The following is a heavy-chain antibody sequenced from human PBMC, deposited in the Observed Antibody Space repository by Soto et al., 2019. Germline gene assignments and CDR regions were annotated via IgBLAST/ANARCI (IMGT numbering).Heavy chain of an antibody. CDR1: GYTFTSYA. CDR3: ARERFLEWLLPSYYYGMDV. Sequence: ASVKVSCKASGYTFTSYAMHWVRQAPGQRLEWMGWINAGNGNTKYSQKFQGRVTITRDTSISTAYMELSRLRSDDTAVYYCARERFLEWLLPSYYYGMDVWGQGTTVTVSS. V-gene: IGHV1-3*01. CDR2: INAGNGNT. J-gene: IGHJ6*02. D-gene: IGHD3-3*01.